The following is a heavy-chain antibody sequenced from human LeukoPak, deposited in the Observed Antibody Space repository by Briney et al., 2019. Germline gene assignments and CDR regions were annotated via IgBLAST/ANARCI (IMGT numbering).Heavy chain of an antibody. J-gene: IGHJ5*02. V-gene: IGHV4-34*01. CDR1: GGSFSGYY. CDR2: INHSGST. Sequence: SETLSLTCAVYGGSFSGYYWGWIRQPPGKGLEWIGEINHSGSTNYNPSLKSRVTISVDTSKNQFSLKLSSVTAADTAVYYCARGVPYYYDSSGSYNWFDPWGQGTLVTVSS. D-gene: IGHD3-22*01. CDR3: ARGVPYYYDSSGSYNWFDP.